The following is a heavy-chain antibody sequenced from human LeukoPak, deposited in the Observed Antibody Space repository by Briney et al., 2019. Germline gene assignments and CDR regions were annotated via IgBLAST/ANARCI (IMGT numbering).Heavy chain of an antibody. CDR2: ISRSGSTI. CDR3: ARTHYYDSSGYYAI. Sequence: PGGSLRLSCAASGLTFSDYYMSWIRQAPGKGLEWVSYISRSGSTIYYADSVKGRFTISRDNAKNSLYLQMNSLRAEDTAVYNSARTHYYDSSGYYAIWGQGTMVTVSS. D-gene: IGHD3-22*01. CDR1: GLTFSDYY. J-gene: IGHJ3*02. V-gene: IGHV3-11*01.